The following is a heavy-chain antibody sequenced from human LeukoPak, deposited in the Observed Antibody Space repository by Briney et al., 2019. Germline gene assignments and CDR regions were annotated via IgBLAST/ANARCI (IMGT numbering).Heavy chain of an antibody. CDR1: GFTFSSYA. CDR3: AKEGPLGYCSGGSCWPPDY. D-gene: IGHD2-15*01. V-gene: IGHV3-23*01. CDR2: ISGSGGST. Sequence: GGSLRLSCAASGFTFSSYAMSWVRQAPGEGLEWVSAISGSGGSTYYADSVKGRFTISRDNSKNTLYLQMNSLRAEDTAVYYCAKEGPLGYCSGGSCWPPDYWGQGTLVTVSS. J-gene: IGHJ4*02.